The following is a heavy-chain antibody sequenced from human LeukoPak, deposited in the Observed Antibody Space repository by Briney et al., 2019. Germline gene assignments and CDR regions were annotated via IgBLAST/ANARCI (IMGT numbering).Heavy chain of an antibody. J-gene: IGHJ5*02. V-gene: IGHV1-46*01. CDR1: GYTFTSYY. CDR2: INPSGGST. Sequence: ASVTVSCKASGYTFTSYYMHWVRQAPGQGLEWMGIINPSGGSTSYAQKFQGRVTMTRDTSTSTVYMELSSLRSEDTAVYYCARVSNDYGGNSGKFDPWGQGTLVTVSS. CDR3: ARVSNDYGGNSGKFDP. D-gene: IGHD4-23*01.